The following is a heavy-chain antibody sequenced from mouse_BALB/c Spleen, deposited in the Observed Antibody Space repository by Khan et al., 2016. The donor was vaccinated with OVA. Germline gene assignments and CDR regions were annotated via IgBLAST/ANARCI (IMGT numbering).Heavy chain of an antibody. CDR2: ISGDSNTI. CDR3: ATSYFYGYYFDY. D-gene: IGHD1-1*01. CDR1: GFTFSSYG. J-gene: IGHJ2*01. V-gene: IGHV5-17*02. Sequence: EVQLVESGGDLVQPGGSRKLSCAASGFTFSSYGMHWVRQAPEKGLEWVAYISGDSNTIYYADPVKGRFTISRDNPRNTLFLQMTSLMSEDTAMYYCATSYFYGYYFDYWGPGTTLTVSS.